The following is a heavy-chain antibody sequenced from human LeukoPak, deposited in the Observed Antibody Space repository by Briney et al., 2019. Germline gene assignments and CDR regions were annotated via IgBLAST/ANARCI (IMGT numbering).Heavy chain of an antibody. V-gene: IGHV4-34*01. D-gene: IGHD2-2*01. CDR2: INLGGST. CDR3: AKAGLLGGCSSTSCPPHYSY. Sequence: SETLSLTCAVYGTSLSGYYWTWIRQTPGKGLEWIGEINLGGSTTYNPSLKRRVTISQDTSKNQFSLRLKSVTAADTAVYYCAKAGLLGGCSSTSCPPHYSYWGQGNLVTVSS. J-gene: IGHJ4*02. CDR1: GTSLSGYY.